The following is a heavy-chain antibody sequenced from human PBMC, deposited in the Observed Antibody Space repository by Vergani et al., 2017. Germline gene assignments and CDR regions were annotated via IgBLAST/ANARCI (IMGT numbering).Heavy chain of an antibody. CDR3: AGPXGTSAYYYGGFDY. CDR2: ISSDGGST. CDR1: GFTFSTYA. J-gene: IGHJ4*02. D-gene: IGHD3-22*01. V-gene: IGHV3-23*01. Sequence: EVHLLESGGGLVQPGGSLRLSCAASGFTFSTYAMTWVRQAPGKGLEWVSTISSDGGSTYYADSVKGRFTISRDNSKNTLSLQMNSLTAEDTAIYYCAGPXGTSAYYYGGFDYWGQGTLVTVSS.